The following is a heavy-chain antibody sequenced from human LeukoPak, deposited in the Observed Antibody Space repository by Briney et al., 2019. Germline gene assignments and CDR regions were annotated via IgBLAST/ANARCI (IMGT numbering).Heavy chain of an antibody. CDR1: GFTFDDYA. Sequence: GGSLRLSCAASGFTFDDYAMHWVRQAPGKGLKWVSGISWNSGSIGYADSVKGRFTISRDNAKNSLYLQMNSLRAEDTALYYCAKDMSYYYDSSGYYFGLYYYYGMDVWGQGTTVTVSS. CDR2: ISWNSGSI. CDR3: AKDMSYYYDSSGYYFGLYYYYGMDV. J-gene: IGHJ6*02. V-gene: IGHV3-9*01. D-gene: IGHD3-22*01.